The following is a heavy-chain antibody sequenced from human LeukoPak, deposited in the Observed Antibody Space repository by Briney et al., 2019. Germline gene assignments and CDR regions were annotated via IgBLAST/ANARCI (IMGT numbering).Heavy chain of an antibody. CDR2: ISGSGGST. CDR3: AKDRDQYYYDSSGYCSD. Sequence: PGGSLGLSCAASGFTFSSYWMSWVRQAPGKGLEWVSAISGSGGSTYYADSVKGRFTISRDNSKNTLYLQMNSLRAEDTAVYYCAKDRDQYYYDSSGYCSDWGQGTLVTVSS. D-gene: IGHD3-22*01. J-gene: IGHJ4*02. CDR1: GFTFSSYW. V-gene: IGHV3-23*01.